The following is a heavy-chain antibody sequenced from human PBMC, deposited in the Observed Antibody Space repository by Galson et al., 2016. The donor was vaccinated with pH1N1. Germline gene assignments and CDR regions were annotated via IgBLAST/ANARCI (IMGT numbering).Heavy chain of an antibody. D-gene: IGHD3-10*01. V-gene: IGHV3-9*01. J-gene: IGHJ4*02. CDR1: GYRFEEYA. CDR2: IYGGSARI. CDR3: AKDKAGDLDS. Sequence: SLRLSCAGSGYRFEEYAMHWVRQSPEKGLEWVAGIYGGSARIDYADSVKGRFTNSRDDAKKSLFLQMNNLRSEDTALYYCAKDKAGDLDSWGQGTLVTVSS.